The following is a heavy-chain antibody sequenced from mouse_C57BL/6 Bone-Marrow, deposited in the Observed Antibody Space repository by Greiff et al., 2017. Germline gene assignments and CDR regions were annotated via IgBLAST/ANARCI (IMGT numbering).Heavy chain of an antibody. CDR1: GFTFSDYG. CDR3: SRSVLYAMDY. CDR2: ISSGSSTI. Sequence: EVQGVESGGGLVKPGGSLKLSCAASGFTFSDYGMHWVRQAPEKGLEWVAYISSGSSTIYYADTVKSRFTLPRDNAKNTLFLQMTSLRSEDTAMYYCSRSVLYAMDYWGQGTSVTVSS. J-gene: IGHJ4*01. V-gene: IGHV5-17*01.